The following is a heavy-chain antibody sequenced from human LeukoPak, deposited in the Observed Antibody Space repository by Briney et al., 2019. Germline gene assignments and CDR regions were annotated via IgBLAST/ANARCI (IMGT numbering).Heavy chain of an antibody. D-gene: IGHD3-22*01. Sequence: TGGPLRLSCAASGFTFSSYWMSWVRQAPGKGLEWVANIKHDGTQKFYVDSVKGRFTISRDNAKNALSLQMNSLRAEDTAVYYCARDWDYYDNSGYYFEYWGQGTLVTVSS. CDR1: GFTFSSYW. V-gene: IGHV3-7*05. CDR3: ARDWDYYDNSGYYFEY. CDR2: IKHDGTQK. J-gene: IGHJ4*02.